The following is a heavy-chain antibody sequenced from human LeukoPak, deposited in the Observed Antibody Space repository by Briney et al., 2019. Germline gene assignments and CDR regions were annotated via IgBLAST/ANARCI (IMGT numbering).Heavy chain of an antibody. J-gene: IGHJ4*02. D-gene: IGHD4-23*01. CDR1: GYTFTGYY. V-gene: IGHV1-2*02. Sequence: ASVKVSCKASGYTFTGYYMHWVRQAPGQGLEWMGWINPNSGGTNYAQKFQGRVTMTSDTSIRTAYMELSRLRSDDTAVYYCARDLYGGTSATFDYWGQGTLVTVSS. CDR2: INPNSGGT. CDR3: ARDLYGGTSATFDY.